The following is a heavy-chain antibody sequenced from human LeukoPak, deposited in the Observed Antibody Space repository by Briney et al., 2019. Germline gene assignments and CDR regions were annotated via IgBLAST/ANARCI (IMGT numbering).Heavy chain of an antibody. CDR2: IYYSGST. CDR3: ARMWLRYTFDY. CDR1: GGSISSGDYY. J-gene: IGHJ4*02. D-gene: IGHD5-12*01. Sequence: SQTLSLTCTVSGGSISSGDYYWSWIRQPPGRGLEWIGYIYYSGSTYYNPSLKSRVTISVDTSKNQFSLKLSSVTAADTAVYYCARMWLRYTFDYWGQGTLVTVSS. V-gene: IGHV4-30-4*08.